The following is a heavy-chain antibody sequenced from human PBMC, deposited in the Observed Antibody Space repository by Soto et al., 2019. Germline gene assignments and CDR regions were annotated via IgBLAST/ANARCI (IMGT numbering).Heavy chain of an antibody. V-gene: IGHV1-69*08. J-gene: IGHJ4*02. Sequence: QVQLVQSGAEVKKPGSSVKVSCKASGGTFSSYTISWVRQAPGQGLEWMGRIIPILGIANYEQKFQGRVTITADKSTSTAYMELSNLRSEDTAVYYCARDGAVAGTDDYWGQGTLVTVSS. D-gene: IGHD6-19*01. CDR1: GGTFSSYT. CDR3: ARDGAVAGTDDY. CDR2: IIPILGIA.